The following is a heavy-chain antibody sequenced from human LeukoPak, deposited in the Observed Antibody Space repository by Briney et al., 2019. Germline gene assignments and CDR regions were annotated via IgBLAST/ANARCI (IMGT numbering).Heavy chain of an antibody. D-gene: IGHD2-15*01. CDR2: ISGSGGST. J-gene: IGHJ4*02. V-gene: IGHV3-23*01. CDR1: GFTFSSYA. Sequence: PGGSLRLSCAASGFTFSSYAMSWVRQAPGMGLEWVSAISGSGGSTYYADSVKGRFTISRDNSKNTLYLQMNSLRAEDTAVYYCSIGPQRYCSGGYCYGDYWGQGTLVTVSS. CDR3: SIGPQRYCSGGYCYGDY.